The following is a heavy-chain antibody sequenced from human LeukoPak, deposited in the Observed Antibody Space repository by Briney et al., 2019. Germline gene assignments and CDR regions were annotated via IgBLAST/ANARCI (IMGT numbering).Heavy chain of an antibody. D-gene: IGHD5-18*01. V-gene: IGHV3-11*04. CDR1: GFTFSDYY. CDR2: ISSSGGTI. J-gene: IGHJ4*02. Sequence: GGSLRLSCAASGFTFSDYYMSWIRQAPGKGLEWVSYISSSGGTIYYADPVKGRFTISRDNAKNSLYLQMNSLRAEDTAVYYCARGVQLWLTFDYWGQGTLVTVSS. CDR3: ARGVQLWLTFDY.